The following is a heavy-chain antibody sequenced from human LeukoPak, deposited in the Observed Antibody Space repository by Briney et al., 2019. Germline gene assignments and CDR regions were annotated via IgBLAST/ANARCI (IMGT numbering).Heavy chain of an antibody. V-gene: IGHV3-30*02. Sequence: GGSLRLSCAASGFTFSNYAIHWVRQAPGKGLEWVASIRFNGNFYADYVKGRFAISRDNSKSTVSLQMDTLRTEDTALYYCARENWDFDFWGQGTLVTVSS. J-gene: IGHJ4*02. CDR1: GFTFSNYA. D-gene: IGHD7-27*01. CDR3: ARENWDFDF. CDR2: IRFNGN.